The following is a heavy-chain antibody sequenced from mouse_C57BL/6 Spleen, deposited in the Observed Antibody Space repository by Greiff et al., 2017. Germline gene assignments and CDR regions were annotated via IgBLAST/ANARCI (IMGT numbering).Heavy chain of an antibody. D-gene: IGHD1-1*01. CDR1: GYTFTSYW. J-gene: IGHJ2*01. CDR2: IDPSDSET. CDR3: ARQTTGFDY. V-gene: IGHV1-52*01. Sequence: VKLQQPGAELVRPGSSVKLSCKASGYTFTSYWMHWVKQRPIQGLEWIGNIDPSDSETHYNQKFKDKATLTVDKSSSTAYMQLSILTSEDSAVYYCARQTTGFDYWGQGTTLTVSS.